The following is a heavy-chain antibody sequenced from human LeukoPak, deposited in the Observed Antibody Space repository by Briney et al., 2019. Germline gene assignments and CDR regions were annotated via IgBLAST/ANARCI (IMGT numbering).Heavy chain of an antibody. D-gene: IGHD2-21*01. CDR2: VYYTGST. V-gene: IGHV4-39*01. Sequence: PSETLSLTCTVSGGSISGSDNYWGWIRQSPGKGLEWIGGVYYTGSTYYNPSLKNRVTISVDTSTNQFSLKLSSVTAADTAVYYCARHGLWLLMNNYWGQGALVTVSS. CDR3: ARHGLWLLMNNY. CDR1: GGSISGSDNY. J-gene: IGHJ4*02.